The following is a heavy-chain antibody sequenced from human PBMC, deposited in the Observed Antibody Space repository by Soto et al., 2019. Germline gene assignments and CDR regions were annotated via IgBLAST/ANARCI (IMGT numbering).Heavy chain of an antibody. CDR3: AKDWDSSCWWGGDY. V-gene: IGHV3-30*18. D-gene: IGHD6-19*01. CDR2: MSSDGNIK. J-gene: IGHJ4*02. Sequence: QVHLVESGGGVVQPGRSLRLSCAASGFIFSSYGMHWVRQAPGKGLEWVAIMSSDGNIKYYADSVKGRFTISRDNPKNTLYLQMNSLRAEDTAVYYCAKDWDSSCWWGGDYWGQGTLVIVSS. CDR1: GFIFSSYG.